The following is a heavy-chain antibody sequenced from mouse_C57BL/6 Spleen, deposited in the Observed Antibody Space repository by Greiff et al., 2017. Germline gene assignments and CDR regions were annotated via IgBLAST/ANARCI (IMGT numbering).Heavy chain of an antibody. Sequence: QVQLQQSGPELVKPGASVKISCKASGYAFSSSWMNWVKQRPGKGLEWIGRIYPGDGDTNYNGKFKGKATLTADKSSSTAYMQLSSLTSEDSAVYFCARGEGGWFAYWGQGTLVTVSA. CDR2: IYPGDGDT. V-gene: IGHV1-82*01. J-gene: IGHJ3*01. CDR3: ARGEGGWFAY. CDR1: GYAFSSSW.